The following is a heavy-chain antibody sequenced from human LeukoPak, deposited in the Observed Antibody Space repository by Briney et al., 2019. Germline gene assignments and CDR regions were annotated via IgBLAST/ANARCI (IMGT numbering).Heavy chain of an antibody. CDR1: GYTFTSYG. J-gene: IGHJ4*02. D-gene: IGHD3-16*02. CDR2: ISAYNGNT. V-gene: IGHV1-18*01. Sequence: GASVKVSCKASGYTFTSYGISWVRQTPGQGLEWMGWISAYNGNTNYAQKLQGRVTMTTDTSTSTAYMELRSLRSDDTAVYYCARERGDYVWGSYRFYFDYWGQGTLVTVSS. CDR3: ARERGDYVWGSYRFYFDY.